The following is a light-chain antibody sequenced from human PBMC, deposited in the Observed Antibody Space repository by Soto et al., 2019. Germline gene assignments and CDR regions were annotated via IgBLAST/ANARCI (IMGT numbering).Light chain of an antibody. CDR1: QIVTNN. Sequence: EIVLTQSPATLSLSPGERATLSCRASQIVTNNVAWYQQKPGQAPRLLISDGSNRASGIPARFVGSGSGTDFTLTTTGLQPEDFAVYFCQQRDDLYTFGQGTKLQIK. J-gene: IGKJ2*01. CDR3: QQRDDLYT. CDR2: DGS. V-gene: IGKV3-11*01.